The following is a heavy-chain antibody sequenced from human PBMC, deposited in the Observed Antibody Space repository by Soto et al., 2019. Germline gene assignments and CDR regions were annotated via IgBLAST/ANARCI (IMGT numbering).Heavy chain of an antibody. J-gene: IGHJ6*02. D-gene: IGHD2-2*01. CDR1: GGSFSGYY. Sequence: SETLSLTCAVYGGSFSGYYWTWVRQPPGKGLEWIGDINHSGSANYNSSLKSRVTISVDTSKNQLSLNLRSVTAADTAVYYCAREEVPQWFTRGYYGMDVWGQGTKVTVSS. V-gene: IGHV4-34*01. CDR3: AREEVPQWFTRGYYGMDV. CDR2: INHSGSA.